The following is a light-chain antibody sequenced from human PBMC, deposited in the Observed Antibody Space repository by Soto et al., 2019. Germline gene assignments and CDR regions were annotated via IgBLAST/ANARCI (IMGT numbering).Light chain of an antibody. CDR1: QRVLYSSNNKHY. CDR3: QQYYTTPPT. V-gene: IGKV4-1*01. Sequence: DIVMTQSPDSLAVSLGERATINCKSSQRVLYSSNNKHYLAWYQQKPGQPPKLLISWASTRESGVPDRFSGSGSGTDLTLTISSLQAEDVAVYYCQQYYTTPPTFGQGTKVDIK. CDR2: WAS. J-gene: IGKJ1*01.